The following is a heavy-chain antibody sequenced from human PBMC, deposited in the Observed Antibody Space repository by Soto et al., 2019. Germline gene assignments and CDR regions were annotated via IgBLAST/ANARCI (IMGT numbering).Heavy chain of an antibody. CDR2: IIPIFGTA. CDR1: GGTFSSDA. J-gene: IGHJ6*02. D-gene: IGHD2-2*01. V-gene: IGHV1-69*13. CDR3: ASGEDIVVAPGYYYYGMDV. Sequence: ASVKVSCKASGGTFSSDAISWVRQAPGQGLDWMGGIIPIFGTANYAQKFQGRVTITADESTSTAYMELSSLRSEDTAVYYCASGEDIVVAPGYYYYGMDVWGQGTTVTVSS.